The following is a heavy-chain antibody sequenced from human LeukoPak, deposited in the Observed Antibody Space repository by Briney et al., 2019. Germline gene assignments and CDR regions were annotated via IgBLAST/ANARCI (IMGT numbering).Heavy chain of an antibody. CDR3: VRDCGADCNSQFDS. V-gene: IGHV3-21*01. CDR2: ISSTKNYR. Sequence: GGSLRLSCAASGFAFNTYTMDWVRQAPGKGLEWVASISSTKNYRYYADSIKGRFTISRDNARKSLYLQMNSLRAEDTAIYYCVRDCGADCNSQFDSWGLGTLVTVSS. D-gene: IGHD2-21*02. J-gene: IGHJ4*02. CDR1: GFAFNTYT.